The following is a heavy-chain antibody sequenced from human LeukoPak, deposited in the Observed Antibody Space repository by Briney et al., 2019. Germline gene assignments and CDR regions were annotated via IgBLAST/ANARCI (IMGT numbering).Heavy chain of an antibody. CDR3: AKAVYYYDSSGYYYFDY. CDR2: ISGSGGST. V-gene: IGHV3-23*01. D-gene: IGHD3-22*01. Sequence: GGSLRLSCAASGFTFSTSAMNWVRQAPGKGLEWVSAISGSGGSTYYADSVKGRFTISRDNSKNTLYLQMNSLRAEDTAVYYCAKAVYYYDSSGYYYFDYWGQGTLVTVSS. CDR1: GFTFSTSA. J-gene: IGHJ4*02.